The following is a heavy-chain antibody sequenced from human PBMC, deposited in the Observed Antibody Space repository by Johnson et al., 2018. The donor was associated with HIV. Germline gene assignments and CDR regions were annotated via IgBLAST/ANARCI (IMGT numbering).Heavy chain of an antibody. CDR3: ARDQPAGIGAIFDA. D-gene: IGHD6-25*01. CDR2: ISSGGSSI. CDR1: GFSFGDYY. J-gene: IGHJ3*01. V-gene: IGHV3-11*04. Sequence: VHLVESGGGLVKPGGSLRLSCEASGFSFGDYYMTWIRQAPGKGLEWVSYISSGGSSIKYADSVKGRFTISRDNVRKSLYLEMNSLRVDDTAAHYCARDQPAGIGAIFDAWGQGTLVTVSS.